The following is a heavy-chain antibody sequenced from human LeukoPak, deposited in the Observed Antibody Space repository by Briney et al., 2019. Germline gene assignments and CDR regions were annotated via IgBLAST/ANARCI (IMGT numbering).Heavy chain of an antibody. V-gene: IGHV3-11*04. D-gene: IGHD2-2*01. J-gene: IGHJ4*02. CDR1: GFTFSDYY. Sequence: MTGGSLRLSCAASGFTFSDYYMSWIRQAPGKGLEWVSYISSSGSTIYYADSVKGRFTISRDNAKNSLYLQMNSLRAEDTAVYYCARDTPVGYCSSTSCSHFDYWGQGTLVTVSS. CDR3: ARDTPVGYCSSTSCSHFDY. CDR2: ISSSGSTI.